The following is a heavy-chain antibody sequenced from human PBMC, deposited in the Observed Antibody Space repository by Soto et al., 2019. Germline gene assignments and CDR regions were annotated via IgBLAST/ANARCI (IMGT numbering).Heavy chain of an antibody. CDR3: ARLVDDSGGDRAG. V-gene: IGHV4-34*01. D-gene: IGHD3-22*01. CDR1: GGSFSGYY. CDR2: INHSGST. J-gene: IGHJ4*02. Sequence: SETLSLTCAVYGGSFSGYYWTWIRQPPGTGLEWIGEINHSGSTNYNPSLKSRVTISVDTSKNQFSLKLTSVTAADTAVYYCARLVDDSGGDRAGWGQGTLVTVS.